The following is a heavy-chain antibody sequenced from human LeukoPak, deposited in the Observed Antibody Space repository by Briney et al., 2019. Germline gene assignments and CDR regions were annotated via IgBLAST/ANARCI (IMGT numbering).Heavy chain of an antibody. Sequence: SETLSLTCTVSGGSISSSSYYWGWIRQPPGKGLEWIGSIYYTGSTYYDPSLKSRVTISVDTSKNQFSLKLSSVTAADTAVYYCARLHYGGNYGYYYYYMDVWGKGTTVTISS. V-gene: IGHV4-39*01. CDR3: ARLHYGGNYGYYYYYMDV. D-gene: IGHD4-23*01. J-gene: IGHJ6*03. CDR2: IYYTGST. CDR1: GGSISSSSYY.